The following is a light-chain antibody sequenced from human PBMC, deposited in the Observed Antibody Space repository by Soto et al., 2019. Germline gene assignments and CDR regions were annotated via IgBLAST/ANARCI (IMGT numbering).Light chain of an antibody. CDR3: QQYNSQRT. V-gene: IGKV1-5*03. J-gene: IGKJ1*01. CDR2: KAS. CDR1: QYISSW. Sequence: DIQMTQSPSTLSASVGDRVTITCRASQYISSWLAWYQQKTGKAPKLLFYKASSLESGVPSRFSGSGSGTEFTLTISSLQPDDFATYYCQQYNSQRTFGQGTKVEIK.